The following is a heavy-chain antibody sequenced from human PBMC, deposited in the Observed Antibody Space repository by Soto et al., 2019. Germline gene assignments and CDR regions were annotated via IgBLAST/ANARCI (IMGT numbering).Heavy chain of an antibody. CDR2: IYYSGST. CDR1: GGSISSSSYY. J-gene: IGHJ6*03. D-gene: IGHD1-1*01. V-gene: IGHV4-39*01. Sequence: SETLSLTCTVSGGSISSSSYYWGWIRQPPGKGLEWIGSIYYSGSTYYNPSLKSRVTISVDTSKNQFSLKLSSVTAADTAVYYCARLRSPRGWNDIYGPRLQGYYYYYYYMDVWGKGTTVTVSS. CDR3: ARLRSPRGWNDIYGPRLQGYYYYYYYMDV.